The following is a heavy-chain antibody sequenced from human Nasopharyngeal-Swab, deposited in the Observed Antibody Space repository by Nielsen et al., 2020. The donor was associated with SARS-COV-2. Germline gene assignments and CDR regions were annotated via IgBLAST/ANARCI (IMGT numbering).Heavy chain of an antibody. CDR1: GFTFSSYA. CDR2: ISGSGDTT. CDR3: AKAPGAAAGTVFDS. D-gene: IGHD6-13*01. J-gene: IGHJ4*02. Sequence: GGSLRLSCAASGFTFSSYAMSWVRQAPGKGLEWVSIISGSGDTTYYADSVKGRFTISRGNSKDTVYLQMNNLRADDTAIYYCAKAPGAAAGTVFDSWGQGTLVTVSS. V-gene: IGHV3-23*01.